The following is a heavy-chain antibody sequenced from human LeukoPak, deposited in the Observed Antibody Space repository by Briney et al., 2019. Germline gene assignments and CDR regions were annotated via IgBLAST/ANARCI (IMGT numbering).Heavy chain of an antibody. J-gene: IGHJ4*02. CDR3: ARESLTPFIAAAQSCFDY. CDR2: IYTSGST. D-gene: IGHD6-13*01. V-gene: IGHV4-61*02. CDR1: GGSISSGSYY. Sequence: PSETLSLICTVSGGSISSGSYYWSWIRQPAGKGLEWIGRIYTSGSTNYNPSLKSRVTISVDTSKNQFSLKLSSVTAADTAVYYCARESLTPFIAAAQSCFDYWGQGTLVTVSS.